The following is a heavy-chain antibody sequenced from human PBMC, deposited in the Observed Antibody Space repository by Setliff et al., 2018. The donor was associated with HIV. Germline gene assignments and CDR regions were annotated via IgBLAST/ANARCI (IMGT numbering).Heavy chain of an antibody. CDR2: INPQTGGT. CDR3: ARDLRNSNTLFGVLNFVFDL. J-gene: IGHJ4*02. V-gene: IGHV1-2*02. CDR1: GYTFTGYY. Sequence: ASVKVSCKASGYTFTGYYIHWVRQAPGHRPEWVGWINPQTGGTNFAQKFQGRITMTSDTSVNTVFIELSRLKSDDTALYYCARDLRNSNTLFGVLNFVFDLWGQGTLVTVPQ. D-gene: IGHD3-3*01.